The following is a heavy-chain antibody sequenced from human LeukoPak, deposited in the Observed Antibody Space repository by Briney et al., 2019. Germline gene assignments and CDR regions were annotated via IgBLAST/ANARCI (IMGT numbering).Heavy chain of an antibody. J-gene: IGHJ5*02. CDR1: GGSFSGYY. D-gene: IGHD3-9*01. CDR3: ATLTGYSSESWFDP. Sequence: SETLSLTCAVYGGSFSGYYWSWIRQPPGKGLEWIGYIYYTGSTNYNPSLKGRVTISVDTSKNQFSLKLSSVTAADTAVYYCATLTGYSSESWFDPWGQGILVTVSS. V-gene: IGHV4-59*01. CDR2: IYYTGST.